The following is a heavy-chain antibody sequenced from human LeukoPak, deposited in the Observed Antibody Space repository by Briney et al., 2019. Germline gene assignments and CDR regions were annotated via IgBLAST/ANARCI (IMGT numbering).Heavy chain of an antibody. V-gene: IGHV3-21*01. CDR1: GFTFNTYG. Sequence: GGSLRLSCAASGFTFNTYGMSWVRQAPGKGLEWVSSISTSSSYIYYADSVKGRFTISRDNARNSLYQQMNSLRAEDTAVYYCARGASVVAGNDNAFDIWGQGTMVTVSS. J-gene: IGHJ3*02. CDR2: ISTSSSYI. D-gene: IGHD6-19*01. CDR3: ARGASVVAGNDNAFDI.